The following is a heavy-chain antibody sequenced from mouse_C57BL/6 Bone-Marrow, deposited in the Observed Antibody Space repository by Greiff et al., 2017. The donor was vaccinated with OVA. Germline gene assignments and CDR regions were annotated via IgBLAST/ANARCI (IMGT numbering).Heavy chain of an antibody. CDR2: IDPSDSYT. D-gene: IGHD1-1*01. CDR1: GYTFTSYW. J-gene: IGHJ2*01. CDR3: VRPPYYYGSSSFDY. Sequence: QVQLKQPGAELVRPGTSVKLSCKASGYTFTSYWMHWVKQRPGQGLEWIGVIDPSDSYTNYNQKFKGKATLTVDTSSSTAYMQLSSLTSEDSAVYYCVRPPYYYGSSSFDYWGQGTTLTVSS. V-gene: IGHV1-59*01.